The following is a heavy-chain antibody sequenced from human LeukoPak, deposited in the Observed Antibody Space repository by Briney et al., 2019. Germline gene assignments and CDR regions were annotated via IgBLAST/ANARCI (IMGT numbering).Heavy chain of an antibody. CDR3: AKDSTPQQLVPKTGNQEFDY. CDR1: GYTFTGYY. CDR2: INPNSGGT. J-gene: IGHJ4*02. Sequence: ASLKVSCTASGYTFTGYYMHWVRQAPGQGLEWMGCINPNSGGTNYAQKFQGRITMTRDTSISTAYMELSRLRSDDTAVYYCAKDSTPQQLVPKTGNQEFDYWGQGTLVTVSS. V-gene: IGHV1-2*02. D-gene: IGHD6-13*01.